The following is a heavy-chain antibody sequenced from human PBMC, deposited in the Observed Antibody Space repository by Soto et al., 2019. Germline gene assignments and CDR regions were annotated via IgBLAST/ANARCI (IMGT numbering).Heavy chain of an antibody. Sequence: GASVKVSCKASGYTFTSYGISWVRQAPGQGLERMGWISAYNGNTNYAQKLQGRVTMTTDTSTSTAYMELRSLRSDDTAVYYCARSAKRTYYDFWSGYYSGPSYGMDVWGQGTTVTVSS. V-gene: IGHV1-18*04. D-gene: IGHD3-3*01. J-gene: IGHJ6*02. CDR2: ISAYNGNT. CDR3: ARSAKRTYYDFWSGYYSGPSYGMDV. CDR1: GYTFTSYG.